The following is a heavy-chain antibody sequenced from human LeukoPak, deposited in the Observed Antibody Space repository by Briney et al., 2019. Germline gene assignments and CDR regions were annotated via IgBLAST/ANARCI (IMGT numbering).Heavy chain of an antibody. CDR2: ISAYNGNT. Sequence: ASVKVSCKASGYTFTSYGISWVRQAPGQGLEWMGWISAYNGNTNYAQKLQGRVTMTTDTSTSTAYMELRSLRSDDTAVYYCASGYCSGGSCHNYYCYMDVWGKGTTVTVSS. CDR3: ASGYCSGGSCHNYYCYMDV. CDR1: GYTFTSYG. J-gene: IGHJ6*03. V-gene: IGHV1-18*01. D-gene: IGHD2-15*01.